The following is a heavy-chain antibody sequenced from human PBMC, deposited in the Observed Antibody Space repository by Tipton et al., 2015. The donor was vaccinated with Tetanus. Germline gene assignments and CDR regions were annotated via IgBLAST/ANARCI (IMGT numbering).Heavy chain of an antibody. V-gene: IGHV5-51*01. D-gene: IGHD5-12*01. CDR1: GYRFSSYW. Sequence: QLVQSGAEVKKPGESLKISCKGSGYRFSSYWIGWVRQMPGKGLEWMGIIYPGDSDTRYSPSFRGQVTISADKSISTASLQWSSLKASDYAIYYCARLVAKAPHGRSDYFYTYGTDVWGQGTPVTVSS. CDR3: ARLVAKAPHGRSDYFYTYGTDV. J-gene: IGHJ6*02. CDR2: IYPGDSDT.